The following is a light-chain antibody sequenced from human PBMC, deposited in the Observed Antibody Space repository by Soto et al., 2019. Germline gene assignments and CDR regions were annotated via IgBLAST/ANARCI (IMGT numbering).Light chain of an antibody. V-gene: IGKV1-39*01. J-gene: IGKJ2*01. Sequence: GDRVTITCLASQSISTYLNWYQQKAGLAPKLLIYAASSLQSGVPSRFSGSGSGTEFTLTISSLQPDDFATYYCQHYSSYPYTFGQGTKVDIK. CDR2: AAS. CDR1: QSISTY. CDR3: QHYSSYPYT.